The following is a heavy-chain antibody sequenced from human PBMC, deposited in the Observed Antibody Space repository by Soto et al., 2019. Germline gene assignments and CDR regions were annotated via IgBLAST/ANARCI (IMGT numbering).Heavy chain of an antibody. V-gene: IGHV3-30*18. CDR1: GFTFSSYG. CDR2: ISYDGSNK. J-gene: IGHJ4*02. Sequence: GGSLRLSCAASGFTFSSYGMHWVRQAPGKGLEWVAVISYDGSNKYYADSVKGRFTISRDNSKNTLYLQMNSLRAEDTAVYYCAKDIDILTGYSGPLDDWGQGTLVTVSS. CDR3: AKDIDILTGYSGPLDD. D-gene: IGHD3-9*01.